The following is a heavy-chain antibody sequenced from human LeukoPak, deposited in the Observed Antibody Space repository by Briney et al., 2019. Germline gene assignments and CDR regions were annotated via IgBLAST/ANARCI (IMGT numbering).Heavy chain of an antibody. J-gene: IGHJ3*02. CDR2: INHSGST. CDR3: ASPYSGSYWDNWADAFDI. D-gene: IGHD1-26*01. V-gene: IGHV4-34*01. CDR1: GGSFSGYY. Sequence: SETLSLTCAVYGGSFSGYYWSWIRQPPGKGPEWIGEINHSGSTNYNPSLKSRVTISVDTSKNQFSLKLSSVTAADTAVYYCASPYSGSYWDNWADAFDIWGQGTMVTVSS.